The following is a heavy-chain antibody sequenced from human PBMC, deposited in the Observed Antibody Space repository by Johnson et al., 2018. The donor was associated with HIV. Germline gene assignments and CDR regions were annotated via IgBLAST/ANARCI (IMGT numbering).Heavy chain of an antibody. V-gene: IGHV3-11*04. Sequence: QVQLVESGGGLVKPGGSLRLSCGASGFTFRNAWMSWIRQTPGKGLEWVSYISSSGTTVYYADSVKGRFSISRDNAKHSLYLQMNSLRAEDTAVYYCARDRGYWDGLDIWGQGTMVTVSS. CDR1: GFTFRNAW. CDR2: ISSSGTTV. D-gene: IGHD3-22*01. CDR3: ARDRGYWDGLDI. J-gene: IGHJ3*02.